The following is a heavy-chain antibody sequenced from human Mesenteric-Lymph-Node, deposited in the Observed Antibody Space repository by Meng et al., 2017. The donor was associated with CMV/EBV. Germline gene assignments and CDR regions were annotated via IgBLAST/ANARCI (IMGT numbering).Heavy chain of an antibody. Sequence: QVQLRQWGAGLLKPWETLDVTCAVYGGSFSGYYRNWIRQSPEKGLEWIGEINHSGSTTYNPSFTSRIIISVDTSTNQISLNMSSVTAADTAVYYCARGSSYDILTGYFDYWGQGALVTVSS. D-gene: IGHD3-9*01. CDR1: GGSFSGYY. J-gene: IGHJ4*02. V-gene: IGHV4-34*01. CDR2: INHSGST. CDR3: ARGSSYDILTGYFDY.